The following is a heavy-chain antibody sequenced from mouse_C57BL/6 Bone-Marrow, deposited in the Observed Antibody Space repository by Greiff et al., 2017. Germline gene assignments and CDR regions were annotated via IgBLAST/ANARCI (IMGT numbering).Heavy chain of an antibody. Sequence: QVQLQQPGAELVMPGASVKLSCKASGYTFTSYWMHWVKQRPGQGLEWIGEIDPSDSYTNYNQKFKGKSTLTVDKSSSTAYMQLSSLTSEDSAVYYCARDRDGYDGYYYAMDDWGQGTSVTVSS. CDR3: ARDRDGYDGYYYAMDD. J-gene: IGHJ4*01. CDR2: IDPSDSYT. CDR1: GYTFTSYW. D-gene: IGHD2-2*01. V-gene: IGHV1-69*01.